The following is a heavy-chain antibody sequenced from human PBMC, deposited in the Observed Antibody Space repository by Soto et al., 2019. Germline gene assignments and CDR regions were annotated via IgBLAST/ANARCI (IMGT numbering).Heavy chain of an antibody. D-gene: IGHD3-9*01. J-gene: IGHJ4*02. CDR2: ISAYNGNT. CDR1: GYTFTSYG. Sequence: GASVKVSCKASGYTFTSYGISWVRQAPGQGLEWMGWISAYNGNTNYAQKLQGRVTMTTDTSTSTAYFELRSLRSDDMSVYYCARRRSYYDILTGYQYPTYYFDYWGQGTLVTVSS. CDR3: ARRRSYYDILTGYQYPTYYFDY. V-gene: IGHV1-18*03.